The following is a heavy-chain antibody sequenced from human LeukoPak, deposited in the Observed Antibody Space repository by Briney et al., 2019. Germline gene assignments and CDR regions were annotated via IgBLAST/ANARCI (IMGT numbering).Heavy chain of an antibody. J-gene: IGHJ4*02. CDR1: GYTFTDYY. CDR2: INSNSGGT. D-gene: IGHD3-16*01. Sequence: SVKVSCKASGYTFTDYYMHWVRQAPGQGLEWMGWINSNSGGTNYAQKFQGRVTMTRDTSISTAYMELSSLRSDDTAVYYCARVLVPAGGGVVDYWGQGTLVTVSS. V-gene: IGHV1-2*02. CDR3: ARVLVPAGGGVVDY.